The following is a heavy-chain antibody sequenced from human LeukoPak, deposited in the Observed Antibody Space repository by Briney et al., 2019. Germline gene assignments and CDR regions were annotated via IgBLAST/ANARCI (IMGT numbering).Heavy chain of an antibody. CDR3: APYRLSIIDS. Sequence: PGGSLRLSCAASGFTFSSYAMYWVRQAPGKGLEWVSSITNSGGSTYYVDSVKGRFTISRDNSKNVLYLQMNSPRAEDTAVYYCAPYRLSIIDSWGQGTLVTVSS. D-gene: IGHD5-12*01. CDR2: ITNSGGST. CDR1: GFTFSSYA. V-gene: IGHV3-23*01. J-gene: IGHJ4*02.